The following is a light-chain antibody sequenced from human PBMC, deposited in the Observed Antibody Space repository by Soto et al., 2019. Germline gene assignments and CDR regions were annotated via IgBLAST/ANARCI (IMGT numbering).Light chain of an antibody. CDR1: SSDVGGYNY. J-gene: IGLJ2*01. Sequence: QSALTQPASVSGSPGQSITISCTGTSSDVGGYNYVSWYQQHPGKAPKLMILDVSHRPSGVSNRFSGSKSGNTASLTISGLQAEDEADYYCNSYTSTRTVVFGGGTQLTVL. CDR2: DVS. V-gene: IGLV2-14*03. CDR3: NSYTSTRTVV.